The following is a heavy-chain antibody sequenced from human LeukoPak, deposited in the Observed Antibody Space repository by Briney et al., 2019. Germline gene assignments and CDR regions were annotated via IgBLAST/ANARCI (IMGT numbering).Heavy chain of an antibody. CDR2: IYHSGST. CDR1: GGSISTYY. Sequence: SETLSLTCGVYGGSISTYYWSWIRQPPGKGLEWIGYIYHSGSTNYNPSLKSRITISVDTSQNQFSLKLSSVTAADTAVYYCARDGYSGSDALWGQGTLVTVSS. CDR3: ARDGYSGSDAL. J-gene: IGHJ4*02. V-gene: IGHV4-59*01. D-gene: IGHD5-12*01.